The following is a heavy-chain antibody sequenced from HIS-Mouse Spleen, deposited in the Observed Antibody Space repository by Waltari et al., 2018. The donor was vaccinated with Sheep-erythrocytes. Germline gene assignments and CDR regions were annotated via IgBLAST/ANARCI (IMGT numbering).Heavy chain of an antibody. V-gene: IGHV3-21*01. CDR1: GFTFSSYS. D-gene: IGHD1-26*01. CDR2: ISSSSSYI. CDR3: ARVASGATFDY. Sequence: EVQLVESGGGLVKPGGSLRLSCAASGFTFSSYSMNWVRQAPGKGVEWVSYISSSSSYIYYADSVKGRFTISRDNAKNSLYLQRNSLRAEDTAVYYCARVASGATFDYWGQGTLVTVSS. J-gene: IGHJ4*02.